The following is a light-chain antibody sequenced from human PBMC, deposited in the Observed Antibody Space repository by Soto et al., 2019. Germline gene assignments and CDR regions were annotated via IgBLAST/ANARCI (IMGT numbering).Light chain of an antibody. J-gene: IGLJ3*02. CDR2: SND. V-gene: IGLV1-44*01. CDR3: AAWDDSLNGRV. Sequence: QSVLTQAPSASGTPGQRVTISCSGSSSNIGSNTVSWYQQVPGTAPKLLIYSNDQRPSGVPDRFSGSKSGTSASLAIGGLQSEDEADYYCAAWDDSLNGRVFGGGTKLTVL. CDR1: SSNIGSNT.